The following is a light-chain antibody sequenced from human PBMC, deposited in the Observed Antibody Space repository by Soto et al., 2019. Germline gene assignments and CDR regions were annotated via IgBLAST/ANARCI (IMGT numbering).Light chain of an antibody. CDR2: DTT. Sequence: QAVVTQEPSLTVSPGGTVTLTCGSSTGAVTSGHYPYWFQQKPGQAPRTLTYDTTNKHSWTPARFSGSLLGGKAALTLSGAQPEDEAEYYCLLYYSGARVFGGGTKLTVL. CDR1: TGAVTSGHY. J-gene: IGLJ2*01. CDR3: LLYYSGARV. V-gene: IGLV7-46*01.